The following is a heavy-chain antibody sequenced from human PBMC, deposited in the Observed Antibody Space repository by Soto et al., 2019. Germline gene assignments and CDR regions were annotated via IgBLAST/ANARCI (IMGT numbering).Heavy chain of an antibody. J-gene: IGHJ6*03. Sequence: QVQLVQSGAEVKKPGASVKVSCKASGYTFTSYGISWVRQAPGQGLEWMGWISAYNGNTNYAQKLQGRVTMTTDTSTSTAYMELRSLRSDDPAVYYCARAPLFPDTIDVFYYYYMDVWGKGTTVTVSS. V-gene: IGHV1-18*01. CDR2: ISAYNGNT. CDR1: GYTFTSYG. CDR3: ARAPLFPDTIDVFYYYYMDV. D-gene: IGHD3-16*01.